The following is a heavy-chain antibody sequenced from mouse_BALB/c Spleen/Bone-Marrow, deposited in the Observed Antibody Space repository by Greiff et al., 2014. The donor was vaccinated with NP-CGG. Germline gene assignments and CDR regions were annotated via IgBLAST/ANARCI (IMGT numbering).Heavy chain of an antibody. V-gene: IGHV5-9-4*01. CDR3: AIMKNYAMDY. D-gene: IGHD2-3*01. Sequence: EVQLQQFGGGLVKPGGSLKLSCAASGFTFSSFAMSWIRQSPEKWLEWVAEISSGGSYTYYPDTVTGRFAISRDNAKNTLYLEMSSLRSEDTAMYYCAIMKNYAMDYWGQGTSVTVSS. CDR1: GFTFSSFA. CDR2: ISSGGSYT. J-gene: IGHJ4*01.